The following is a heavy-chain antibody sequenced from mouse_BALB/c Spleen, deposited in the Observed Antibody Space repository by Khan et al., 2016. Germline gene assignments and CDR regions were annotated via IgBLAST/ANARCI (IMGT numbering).Heavy chain of an antibody. CDR2: INPSNDYT. J-gene: IGHJ2*01. CDR3: ARPEGYYRYDEGFDF. CDR1: GYTFTSYT. D-gene: IGHD2-14*01. V-gene: IGHV1-4*01. Sequence: QVQLKESGAELARPGASVKLSCKASGYTFTSYTMHWVKQRPGQGLEWIGYINPSNDYTNYNQKFNDKATLTADKSSSTAYMQLSSLTSEDSAVYFCARPEGYYRYDEGFDFWGQGTTHTVSS.